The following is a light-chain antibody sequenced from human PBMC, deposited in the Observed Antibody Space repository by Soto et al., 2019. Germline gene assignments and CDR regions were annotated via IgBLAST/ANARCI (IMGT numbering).Light chain of an antibody. Sequence: EIVLTQSPATLSLSPGERATLSCRASQRITTYLAWYQQKPGQAPRLLIYDASNRATGIPARFSGSGSGTDFTLTISSLEPEDFAVYYCQQYGSSPKFTFGPGTKVDIK. J-gene: IGKJ3*01. V-gene: IGKV3-11*01. CDR3: QQYGSSPKFT. CDR1: QRITTY. CDR2: DAS.